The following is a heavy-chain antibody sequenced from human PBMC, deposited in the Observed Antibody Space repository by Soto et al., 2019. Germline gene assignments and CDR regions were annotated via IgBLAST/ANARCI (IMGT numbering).Heavy chain of an antibody. CDR1: GFSFSADGVG. CDR3: AHAFGGTSWPNDAFDV. D-gene: IGHD3-16*01. J-gene: IGHJ3*01. V-gene: IGHV2-5*02. CDR2: IYWDDDT. Sequence: HITLKESGPTLVKPTQTLTLTCIFSGFSFSADGVGVGWIRQPPGKTLEWLALIYWDDDTRYRPSLKSGLTITKDSSKNQVVLTMTNMDPLDTATYYCAHAFGGTSWPNDAFDVWGQGTVVTVSS.